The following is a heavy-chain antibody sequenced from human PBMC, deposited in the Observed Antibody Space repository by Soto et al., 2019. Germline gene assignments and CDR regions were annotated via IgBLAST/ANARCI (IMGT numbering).Heavy chain of an antibody. D-gene: IGHD4-4*01. Sequence: SETQSLTCTVSGGSISSYYWSWIRQPPGKGLEWIGYIYYSGSTNYNPSLKSRVTISVDTSKNQFSLKLSSVTAADTAVYYCARAYSSGLGDFDYWGQGTLVTVSS. CDR1: GGSISSYY. V-gene: IGHV4-59*01. CDR2: IYYSGST. J-gene: IGHJ4*02. CDR3: ARAYSSGLGDFDY.